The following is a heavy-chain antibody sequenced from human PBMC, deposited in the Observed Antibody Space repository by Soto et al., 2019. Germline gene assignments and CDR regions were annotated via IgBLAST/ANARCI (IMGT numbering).Heavy chain of an antibody. CDR2: IFANGHT. D-gene: IGHD6-13*01. J-gene: IGHJ5*02. CDR1: GGSISEKY. CDR3: VASLAASGLNWLDP. V-gene: IGHV4-4*07. Sequence: SETLSLTCIVSGGSISEKYWNWVRQPPGKGLEWIGLIFANGHTDYNPSLKSRVTMSVDASKNQFSLRLTSMTAADTAAYYCVASLAASGLNWLDPWGRGTLVTVSS.